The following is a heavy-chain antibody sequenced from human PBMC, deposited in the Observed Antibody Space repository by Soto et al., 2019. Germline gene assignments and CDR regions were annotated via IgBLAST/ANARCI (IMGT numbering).Heavy chain of an antibody. J-gene: IGHJ4*02. Sequence: PSETLSLTCTVSGGSISSGDYYWSWIRQPPGKGLQWIGYIHNSGSTTYDSSLKSRVTISIDTSKRQSSLKLTSVTTADTAVYYCARDPVDGYSFFDYWGQGILVTVS. CDR3: ARDPVDGYSFFDY. CDR1: GGSISSGDYY. V-gene: IGHV4-61*08. CDR2: IHNSGST. D-gene: IGHD2-15*01.